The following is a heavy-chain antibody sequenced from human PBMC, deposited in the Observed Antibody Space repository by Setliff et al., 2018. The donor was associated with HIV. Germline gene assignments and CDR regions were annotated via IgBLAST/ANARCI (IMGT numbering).Heavy chain of an antibody. CDR2: ISFDGSNK. CDR1: GFSFNSYP. Sequence: GGSLRLSCAASGFSFNSYPMYWVRQAPGKGLEWVAIISFDGSNKYYADSVKGRFTISRDNSKNTQYLQMNSLRAEDTAVYYCARVGVVTAPGGYYYMDVWGKGTTVTVSS. CDR3: ARVGVVTAPGGYYYMDV. V-gene: IGHV3-30*04. J-gene: IGHJ6*03. D-gene: IGHD2-21*02.